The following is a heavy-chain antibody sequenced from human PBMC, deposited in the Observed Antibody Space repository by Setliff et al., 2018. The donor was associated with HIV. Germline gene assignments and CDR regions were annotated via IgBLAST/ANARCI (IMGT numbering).Heavy chain of an antibody. CDR2: FSSSGST. J-gene: IGHJ5*02. CDR3: ARGELLPGWFDP. CDR1: GASITTHW. Sequence: SETLSLTCTVSGASITTHWWSWIRQPAGKGLEWIGRFSSSGSTNYNSSLESRVTISVDTSKNQFSLKLSSVTAADTAVYYCARGELLPGWFDPWGQGTLVTVSS. V-gene: IGHV4-4*07. D-gene: IGHD1-26*01.